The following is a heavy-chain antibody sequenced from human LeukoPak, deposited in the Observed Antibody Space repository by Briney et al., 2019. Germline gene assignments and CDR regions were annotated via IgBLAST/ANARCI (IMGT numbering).Heavy chain of an antibody. D-gene: IGHD5-12*01. CDR1: GFTFSSFW. Sequence: GGSLRLSCAASGFTFSSFWMTWVRQAPGKGLEWVSAISGSGGSTYCADSVKGRFTISRDNSKNTLYLQMNSLRAEDTAVYYCAKQLRPDDYWGQGTLVTVSS. CDR3: AKQLRPDDY. V-gene: IGHV3-23*01. CDR2: ISGSGGST. J-gene: IGHJ4*02.